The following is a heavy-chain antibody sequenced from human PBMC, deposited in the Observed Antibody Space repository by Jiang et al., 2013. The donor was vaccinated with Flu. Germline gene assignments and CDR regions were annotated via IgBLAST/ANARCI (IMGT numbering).Heavy chain of an antibody. Sequence: GSGLVKPSETLSLTCSVYGGSFTTYLWGWIRQPPGKGLEWIGEISHSGSTNYNPSLMSRVTISQDASKRQFSLRLTSVTAADTAMYFCATSTYRQSQIPASYGIDVWGTGTTVTVSS. D-gene: IGHD1-14*01. V-gene: IGHV4-34*01. CDR3: ATSTYRQSQIPASYGIDV. CDR2: ISHSGST. CDR1: GGSFTTYL. J-gene: IGHJ6*04.